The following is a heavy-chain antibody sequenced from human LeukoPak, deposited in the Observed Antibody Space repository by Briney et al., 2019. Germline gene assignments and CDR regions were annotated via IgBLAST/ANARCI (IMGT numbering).Heavy chain of an antibody. Sequence: PGGSLILSCAASGFTFISYRMNWVRQAPGQGLEWVSSISSSSSYIYYADSVKGRFTISRDNAKNSLYLQMNSLRAEDTAVYYCARDGWELLSAAFDYWGQGTLVTVSS. J-gene: IGHJ4*02. CDR2: ISSSSSYI. D-gene: IGHD1-26*01. CDR1: GFTFISYR. V-gene: IGHV3-21*01. CDR3: ARDGWELLSAAFDY.